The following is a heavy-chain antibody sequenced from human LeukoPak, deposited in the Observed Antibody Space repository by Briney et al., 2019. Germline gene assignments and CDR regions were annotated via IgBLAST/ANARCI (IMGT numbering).Heavy chain of an antibody. Sequence: GGSLRLPCAASGFTFSSYEMNWVRQAPGKGLEWVSYISSSGSTIYYADSVKGRFTISRDNAKNSLYLQMNSLRAEDTAVYYCAREPMVRGKNGMDVWGKGTTVTVSS. CDR2: ISSSGSTI. D-gene: IGHD3-10*01. V-gene: IGHV3-48*03. J-gene: IGHJ6*04. CDR3: AREPMVRGKNGMDV. CDR1: GFTFSSYE.